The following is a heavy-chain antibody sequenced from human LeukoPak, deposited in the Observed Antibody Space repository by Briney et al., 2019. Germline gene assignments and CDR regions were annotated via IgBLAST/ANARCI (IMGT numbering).Heavy chain of an antibody. CDR2: FDPEDVET. D-gene: IGHD5-12*01. CDR1: GYTLTELA. Sequence: AASVKVSCKVSGYTLTELAIHWVRQAPGKGLGWMGGFDPEDVETIYAQKFQGRVTMTEDTYTDTAYMELSSLRSEDTAVYYCATYSGYAAYWGQGTLVSVSS. CDR3: ATYSGYAAY. V-gene: IGHV1-24*01. J-gene: IGHJ4*02.